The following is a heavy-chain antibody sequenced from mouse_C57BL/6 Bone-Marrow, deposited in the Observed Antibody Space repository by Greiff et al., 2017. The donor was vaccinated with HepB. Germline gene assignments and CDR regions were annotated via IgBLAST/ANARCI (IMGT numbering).Heavy chain of an antibody. D-gene: IGHD1-1*01. CDR3: ARDIYYGSSYHYYAMDY. V-gene: IGHV1-78*01. CDR2: IYPRDGST. J-gene: IGHJ4*01. Sequence: QVQLQQSDAELVKPGASVKISCKVSGYTFTDHTIHWMKQRPEQGLEWIGYIYPRDGSTKYNEKFKGKATLTADKSSSTAYMQLNSLTSEDSAVYFCARDIYYGSSYHYYAMDYWGQGTSVTVSS. CDR1: GYTFTDHT.